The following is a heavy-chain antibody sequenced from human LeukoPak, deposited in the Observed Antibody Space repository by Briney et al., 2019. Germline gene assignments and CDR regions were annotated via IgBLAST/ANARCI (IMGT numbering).Heavy chain of an antibody. CDR3: ARETAYGSGSYPFDY. V-gene: IGHV4-59*01. J-gene: IGHJ4*02. D-gene: IGHD3-10*01. CDR1: GGSISSYY. CDR2: IYNSGRT. Sequence: SETLSLTCTVSGGSISSYYWNWMRQPPGKGLEWFGYIYNSGRTNNSPSLKSRVTILVDTSKKQFSLKLSSVTAADTAVYYCARETAYGSGSYPFDYWGQGILVTVSS.